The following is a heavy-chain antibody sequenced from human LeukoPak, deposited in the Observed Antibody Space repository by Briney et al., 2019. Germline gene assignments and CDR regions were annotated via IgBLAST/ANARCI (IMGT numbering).Heavy chain of an antibody. D-gene: IGHD4-17*01. Sequence: ASVKVSCKASGYTFTSYYMHWVRQAPGQGLEWMGIINPSGGNTSYAQKFQGRVTMTRDTSTSTVYMELSSLRSEDTAVYYCARSEGDYGEEGYYGMDVWGQGTTVTVSS. CDR2: INPSGGNT. CDR3: ARSEGDYGEEGYYGMDV. V-gene: IGHV1-46*01. J-gene: IGHJ6*02. CDR1: GYTFTSYY.